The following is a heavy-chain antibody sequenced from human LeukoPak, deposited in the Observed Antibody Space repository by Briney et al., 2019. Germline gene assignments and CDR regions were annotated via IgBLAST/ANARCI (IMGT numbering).Heavy chain of an antibody. CDR1: GFXFSSYS. J-gene: IGHJ4*02. CDR3: ARRGTLFGEFNFDY. V-gene: IGHV3-21*01. Sequence: PGGSLRLSCAASGFXFSSYSINWVRQAPGKGREWVSFISSGSSYIYYADSVKGRFIISRDNAKNSLYLQMNSLRAEDTAVYYCARRGTLFGEFNFDYWGQGTLVTVSS. CDR2: ISSGSSYI. D-gene: IGHD3-10*02.